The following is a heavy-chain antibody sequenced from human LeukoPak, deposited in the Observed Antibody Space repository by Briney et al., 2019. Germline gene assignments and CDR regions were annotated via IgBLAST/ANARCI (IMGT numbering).Heavy chain of an antibody. CDR1: RVTVGNNY. CDR2: IYSGGAT. D-gene: IGHD6-13*01. J-gene: IGHJ4*02. Sequence: GGSLRLSCAASRVTVGNNYMISGRQAPRKGLEWVSRIYSGGATNYADSVKGRFTISRDSYKNKLFLQLNSLRAEDTAVYYCARDPSAVALGTYGWGQGTLVTVSS. V-gene: IGHV3-66*01. CDR3: ARDPSAVALGTYG.